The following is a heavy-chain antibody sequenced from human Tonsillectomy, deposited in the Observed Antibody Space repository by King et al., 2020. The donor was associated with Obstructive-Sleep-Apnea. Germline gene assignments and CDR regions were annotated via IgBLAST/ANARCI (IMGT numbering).Heavy chain of an antibody. CDR2: ICFDGSNK. V-gene: IGHV3-33*01. J-gene: IGHJ6*02. D-gene: IGHD3-10*01. CDR3: ARSWVRGVIPYYYGMDV. CDR1: GFTFSSYG. Sequence: VQLVESGGGVVQPGRSLRLSCVASGFTFSSYGMHWVRQAPGKGLEWVALICFDGSNKYYADSVKGRFTISRDNSKNTLYLQMNSLRAEDTAVYYCARSWVRGVIPYYYGMDVWGQGTTVTVSS.